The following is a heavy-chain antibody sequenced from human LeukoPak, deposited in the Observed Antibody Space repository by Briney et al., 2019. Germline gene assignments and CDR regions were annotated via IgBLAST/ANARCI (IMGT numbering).Heavy chain of an antibody. CDR2: IYYSGST. CDR1: GGSISSYY. CDR3: ARLEYYDSSGYYYWYFQH. V-gene: IGHV4-59*08. D-gene: IGHD3-22*01. J-gene: IGHJ1*01. Sequence: SETLSLTCTVSGGSISSYYWSWIRQPPGKGLEWIGYIYYSGSTNYNPSLKSRVTISVDTSKNQFSLKLSSVTAADTAVYYCARLEYYDSSGYYYWYFQHWGQGTLVTVSS.